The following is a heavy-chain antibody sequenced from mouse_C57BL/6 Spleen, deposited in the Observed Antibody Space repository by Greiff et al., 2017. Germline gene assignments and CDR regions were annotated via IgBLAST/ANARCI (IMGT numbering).Heavy chain of an antibody. Sequence: VQLQQSGAELVRPGTSVKVSCKASGYAFTNYLIEWVKQRPGQGLEWIGVINPGSGGTNYNEKFKGKATLTADKSSSTAYMQLSSLTSEDSAVYFCARDYYGSRGGYYFDDWGQGTTLTVSS. J-gene: IGHJ2*01. CDR3: ARDYYGSRGGYYFDD. CDR1: GYAFTNYL. CDR2: INPGSGGT. D-gene: IGHD1-1*01. V-gene: IGHV1-54*01.